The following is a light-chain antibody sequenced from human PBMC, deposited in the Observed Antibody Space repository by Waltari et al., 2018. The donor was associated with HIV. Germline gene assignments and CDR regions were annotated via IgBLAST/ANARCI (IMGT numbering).Light chain of an antibody. J-gene: IGKJ1*01. CDR3: QQYIHWWT. V-gene: IGKV3-15*01. CDR1: QSVSRN. Sequence: IDLTQSPAPLSVPPGEGATPSRRTSQSVSRNLAWYQQKPGQAPRLLIYGASTRATGTPARFSGSGSGTEFTLTISSLQSGDSAIYYCQQYIHWWTFGQGTKVEIK. CDR2: GAS.